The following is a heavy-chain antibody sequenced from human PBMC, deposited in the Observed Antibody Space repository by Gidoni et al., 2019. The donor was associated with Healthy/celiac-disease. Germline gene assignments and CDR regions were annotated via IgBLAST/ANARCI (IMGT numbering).Heavy chain of an antibody. Sequence: QVQLVESGGGVVQPGRSLRLSCAASGFSFSSYAIHWVRQAPGKGLAWVAVISYDGSNKYYADSVKGRFTISRDNSKNTLYLQMNSLRAEDTAVYYCARDFVPARGNSYGYPDFDYWGQGTLVTVSS. CDR2: ISYDGSNK. CDR3: ARDFVPARGNSYGYPDFDY. V-gene: IGHV3-30-3*01. D-gene: IGHD5-18*01. CDR1: GFSFSSYA. J-gene: IGHJ4*02.